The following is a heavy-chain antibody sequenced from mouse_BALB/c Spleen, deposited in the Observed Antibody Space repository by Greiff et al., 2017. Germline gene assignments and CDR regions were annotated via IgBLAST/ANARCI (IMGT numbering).Heavy chain of an antibody. D-gene: IGHD4-1*01. V-gene: IGHV5-17*02. CDR2: ISSGSSTI. CDR3: ARETGTYYFDY. Sequence: DVQLVESGGGLVQPGGSRKLSCAASGFTFSSFGMHWVRQAPEKGLEWVAYISSGSSTIYYADTVKGRFTISRDNPKNTLFLQMTSLRSEDTAMYYCARETGTYYFDYWGQGTTLTVSS. J-gene: IGHJ2*01. CDR1: GFTFSSFG.